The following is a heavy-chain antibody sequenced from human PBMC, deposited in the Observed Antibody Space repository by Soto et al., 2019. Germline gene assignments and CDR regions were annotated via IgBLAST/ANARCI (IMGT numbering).Heavy chain of an antibody. Sequence: QVQLQQSGPGLVKPSQTLSLTCAISGDSVSSNSAAWNWIRQSPSRGLEWLGRTYYRSKWYNDYPVSLKSRITINPDPSKNQFSLQLNSVTPEDTAVYYCARARGYSNYYYYYGMDVWGQGTTVTVSS. CDR3: ARARGYSNYYYYYGMDV. CDR1: GDSVSSNSAA. CDR2: TYYRSKWYN. D-gene: IGHD4-4*01. J-gene: IGHJ6*02. V-gene: IGHV6-1*01.